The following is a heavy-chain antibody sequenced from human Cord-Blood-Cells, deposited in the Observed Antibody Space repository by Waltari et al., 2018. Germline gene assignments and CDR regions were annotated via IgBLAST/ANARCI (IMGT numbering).Heavy chain of an antibody. Sequence: QVQLVQSGAEVKKPGSSVKVSCKASGGTFSSYAISWVQQAPGQGLEWMGGIIPIFGTTNYAQKFQGRVTITADESTSTAYMELSSLRSEDTAVYYCARERGGYCSSTSCYALEYWGQGTLVTVSS. D-gene: IGHD2-2*01. CDR3: ARERGGYCSSTSCYALEY. J-gene: IGHJ4*02. CDR2: IIPIFGTT. V-gene: IGHV1-69*01. CDR1: GGTFSSYA.